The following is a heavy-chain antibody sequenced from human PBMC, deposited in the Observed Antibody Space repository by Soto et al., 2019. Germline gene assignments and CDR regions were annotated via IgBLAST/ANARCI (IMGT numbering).Heavy chain of an antibody. CDR2: ISAYNGNT. D-gene: IGHD6-19*01. V-gene: IGHV1-18*04. J-gene: IGHJ4*02. CDR3: ARAPRYSSGWTGGHFAY. CDR1: GYTFTSYG. Sequence: QVQLVQSGAEVKKPGASVKVSCKASGYTFTSYGISWVRQAPGQGLEWMGWISAYNGNTISAQKLQGRVTMTKDTSTSTAYMELRSLRSDDTAVYYCARAPRYSSGWTGGHFAYWGKGTLVTVSS.